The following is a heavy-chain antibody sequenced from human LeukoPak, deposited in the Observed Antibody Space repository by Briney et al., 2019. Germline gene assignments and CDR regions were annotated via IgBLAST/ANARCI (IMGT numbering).Heavy chain of an antibody. J-gene: IGHJ5*02. CDR3: ARDALPYYYDSSGYSLRLDP. D-gene: IGHD3-22*01. Sequence: GGSLRLSCAASGFTFSSYSMNWVRQAPGKGLEWVSSISSSRSYIYYADSVKGRFTISRDNAKNSLYLQMNSLRAEDTAVYYCARDALPYYYDSSGYSLRLDPWGQGTLVTVSS. CDR1: GFTFSSYS. V-gene: IGHV3-21*01. CDR2: ISSSRSYI.